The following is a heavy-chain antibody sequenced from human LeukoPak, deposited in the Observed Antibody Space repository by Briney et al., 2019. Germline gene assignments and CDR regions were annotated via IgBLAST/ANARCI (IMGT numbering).Heavy chain of an antibody. CDR3: AKWEWFGVD. J-gene: IGHJ4*02. CDR2: ISGSGGST. V-gene: IGHV3-23*01. Sequence: GGSLRLSCAASGFTFSSYGMGWVRQAPGKGLEWVSAISGSGGSTYYADSVKGRSTISRDNSKNTLYLQMNSLRAEDTAVYYCAKWEWFGVDWGQGTLVTVSS. CDR1: GFTFSSYG. D-gene: IGHD3-10*01.